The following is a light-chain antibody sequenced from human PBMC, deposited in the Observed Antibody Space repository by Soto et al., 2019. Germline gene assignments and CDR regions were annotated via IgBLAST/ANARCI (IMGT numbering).Light chain of an antibody. CDR2: DAS. CDR3: QHYGGMWP. V-gene: IGKV1-5*01. Sequence: DIQMTQSPSTLSASVGDRVTITCRASQSISNRLAWYQQKPGKAPKVLIYDASSLESGVPSRFSGSGSGTEFILTISSLQPDDFASYCCQHYGGMWPFGQGNKVEMK. CDR1: QSISNR. J-gene: IGKJ1*01.